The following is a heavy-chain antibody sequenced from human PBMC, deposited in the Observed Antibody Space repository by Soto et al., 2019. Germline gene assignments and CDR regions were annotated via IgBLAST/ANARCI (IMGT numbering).Heavy chain of an antibody. CDR3: ARGAFCVGAPRCPDMDV. CDR1: GYNFISYS. Sequence: QIQLVQSGGEVKKPGASVKVSCKSSGYNFISYSITWVRQAPGQGLEWMGRISAYNGNTNHAQKFQGRLTMTTDSSTSTVYMEARSLSSDETPVYYCARGAFCVGAPRCPDMDVRGQGTKIIVSS. J-gene: IGHJ6*02. V-gene: IGHV1-18*01. CDR2: ISAYNGNT. D-gene: IGHD2-21*01.